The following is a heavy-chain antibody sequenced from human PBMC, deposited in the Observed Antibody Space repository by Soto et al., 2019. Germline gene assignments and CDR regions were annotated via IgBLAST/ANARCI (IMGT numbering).Heavy chain of an antibody. D-gene: IGHD6-19*01. J-gene: IGHJ4*02. V-gene: IGHV3-53*01. CDR3: ARDLAGYLDY. Sequence: PGGSLRLSCAASGFSVSIYYMSWVRQAPGKGLEWVSVIYNSGGTYYADSVKGRFTISRDNSKNTLYLQMNSLRADDTAMYYCARDLAGYLDYWGQGTVVTVSS. CDR2: IYNSGGT. CDR1: GFSVSIYY.